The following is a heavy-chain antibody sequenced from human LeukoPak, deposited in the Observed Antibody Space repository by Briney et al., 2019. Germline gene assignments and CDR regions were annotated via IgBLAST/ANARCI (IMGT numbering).Heavy chain of an antibody. D-gene: IGHD6-19*01. V-gene: IGHV3-33*01. CDR3: ARVGYTSGWYRN. CDR1: GFTLSRYG. Sequence: GGSLRLSCAASGFTLSRYGMHWVRQAPGKGLEWVAATWYDGSNKYYADSVKGRFTISRDNSKNTLYLQMNSLRAEDTAVYYCARVGYTSGWYRNWGQGTLVTVSS. CDR2: TWYDGSNK. J-gene: IGHJ4*02.